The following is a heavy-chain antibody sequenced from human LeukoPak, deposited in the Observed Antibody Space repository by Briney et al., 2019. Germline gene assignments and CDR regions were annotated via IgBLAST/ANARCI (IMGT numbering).Heavy chain of an antibody. D-gene: IGHD3-3*01. CDR1: GGTFSSYA. J-gene: IGHJ6*02. CDR2: IIPILGIA. V-gene: IGHV1-69*04. Sequence: SVKVSCKASGGTFSSYAISWVRQAPGQGLEWMGRIIPILGIANYAQKLQGRVTMTTDTSTSTAYMELRSLRSDDTAVYYCARDLENYDFWSGYLHQYYYYYGMDVWGQGTTVTVSS. CDR3: ARDLENYDFWSGYLHQYYYYYGMDV.